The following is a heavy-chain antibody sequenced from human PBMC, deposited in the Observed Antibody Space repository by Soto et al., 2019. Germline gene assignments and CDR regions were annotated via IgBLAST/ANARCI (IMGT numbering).Heavy chain of an antibody. CDR3: ARGGLIRGVIYY. CDR2: INHSGST. V-gene: IGHV4-34*01. Sequence: QVQLQQWGAGLLKPSDTLSLTCAVYDGSSNNYYWSWIRQPPGKGLEWIGEINHSGSTNYNASLKSRVTISEDTSKKQFSLELRFVTAEDTTVYYCARGGLIRGVIYYWGQGTLVTVSS. J-gene: IGHJ4*02. D-gene: IGHD3-10*01. CDR1: DGSSNNYY.